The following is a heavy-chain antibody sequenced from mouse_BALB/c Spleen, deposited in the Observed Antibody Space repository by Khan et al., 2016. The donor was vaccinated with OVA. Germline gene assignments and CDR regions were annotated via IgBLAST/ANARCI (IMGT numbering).Heavy chain of an antibody. CDR2: ISYSGNT. CDR3: ARGYGGDFDY. CDR1: GYSITSDYA. D-gene: IGHD1-1*02. J-gene: IGHJ2*01. V-gene: IGHV3-2*02. Sequence: EVKLLESGPGLVKPSQSLSLTCTVTGYSITSDYAWNWIRQFPGNKLEWMGFISYSGNTNYNPSLKSRISITRDTSKNQFFLQLNSVTNEDTATYYCARGYGGDFDYWGQGTTLTVSS.